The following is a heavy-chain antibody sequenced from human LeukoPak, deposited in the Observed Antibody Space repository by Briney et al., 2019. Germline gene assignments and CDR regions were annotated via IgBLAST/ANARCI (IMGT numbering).Heavy chain of an antibody. Sequence: GGSLRLSCAASGFTFSSYAMSWVRQAPGKGLEWVSGISGSGGSTYYADSVKGRFTISRDNSKNTLYLQMNSLRAEDTAVYYCAKKPSDILTGYYISPGFFDYWGQGTLVTVSS. J-gene: IGHJ4*02. CDR2: ISGSGGST. CDR3: AKKPSDILTGYYISPGFFDY. V-gene: IGHV3-23*01. CDR1: GFTFSSYA. D-gene: IGHD3-9*01.